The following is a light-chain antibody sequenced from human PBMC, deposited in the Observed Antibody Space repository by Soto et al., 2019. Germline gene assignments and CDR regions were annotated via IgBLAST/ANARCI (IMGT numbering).Light chain of an antibody. CDR2: EGS. CDR1: SSDVGSYNL. Sequence: QSALTQPASVSGSPGQSITISCTGASSDVGSYNLVSWYQQHPGKAPKVMIYEGSKRPSGVSDRFSGSKSGNTASLTISGLQAEDEGDYYCCSYAGSRTLVFGGGTKVTVL. J-gene: IGLJ2*01. V-gene: IGLV2-23*01. CDR3: CSYAGSRTLV.